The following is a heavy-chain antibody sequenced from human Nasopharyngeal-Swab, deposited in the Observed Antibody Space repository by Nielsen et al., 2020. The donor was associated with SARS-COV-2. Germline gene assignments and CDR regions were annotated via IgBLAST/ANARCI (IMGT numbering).Heavy chain of an antibody. V-gene: IGHV1-18*01. CDR1: GYTFTSSG. CDR2: ISGYNGNT. Sequence: ASVKVSCKASGYTFTSSGISWVRQAPGQGLEWMAWISGYNGNTNYAQKLQGRVTMTTDTSTSTAYMELRSLRSDDTAVYYCAREDIGVVPVAMGYNWFDPWGQGTLVTVSS. J-gene: IGHJ5*02. D-gene: IGHD2-2*01. CDR3: AREDIGVVPVAMGYNWFDP.